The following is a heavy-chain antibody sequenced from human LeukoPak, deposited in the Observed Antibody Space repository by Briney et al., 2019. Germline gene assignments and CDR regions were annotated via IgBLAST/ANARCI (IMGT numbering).Heavy chain of an antibody. V-gene: IGHV4-39*07. Sequence: PSETLSLTCTVSGDSISSYYWGWLRQPPGKGLEWIGSVYYSGNTYYNSSLRSRVTISVDTSKNQFSLKLSSVTAADTAIYYCTREYGFMTTVFHAFDIWRQGTMVTVSS. CDR2: VYYSGNT. D-gene: IGHD4-17*01. J-gene: IGHJ3*02. CDR3: TREYGFMTTVFHAFDI. CDR1: GDSISSYY.